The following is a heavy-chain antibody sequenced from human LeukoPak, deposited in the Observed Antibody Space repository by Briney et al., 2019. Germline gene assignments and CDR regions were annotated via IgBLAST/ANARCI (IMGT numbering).Heavy chain of an antibody. D-gene: IGHD6-19*01. CDR2: INHSGST. J-gene: IGHJ4*02. CDR3: ARGHYRVNSGWYFRPVAHFDY. CDR1: GGSFSGYY. V-gene: IGHV4-34*01. Sequence: SETLSLTCAVYGGSFSGYYWSWIRQPPGKGLEWIGEINHSGSTNYNPSLKSRVTISVDTSKNQFSLKLSSVTAADTAVYYCARGHYRVNSGWYFRPVAHFDYWGQGTLVTVSS.